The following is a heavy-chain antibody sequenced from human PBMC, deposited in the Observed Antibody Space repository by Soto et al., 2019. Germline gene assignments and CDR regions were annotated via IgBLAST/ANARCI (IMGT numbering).Heavy chain of an antibody. CDR1: GFTFSRNA. J-gene: IGHJ4*02. V-gene: IGHV3-23*01. Sequence: EVQLLESGGGLIQPGGSLRLSCAASGFTFSRNAMSWVRQAPGKGLEWVSVMSGSGGSTYYADSVTGRFTISSDNSKNTLYLQMNSLRAEDTAVYYCAKGYREYSSSWFDYWGQGTLVTVSS. CDR2: MSGSGGST. CDR3: AKGYREYSSSWFDY. D-gene: IGHD6-13*01.